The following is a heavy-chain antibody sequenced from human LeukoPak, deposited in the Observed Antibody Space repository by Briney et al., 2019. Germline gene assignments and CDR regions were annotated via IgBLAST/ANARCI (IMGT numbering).Heavy chain of an antibody. CDR2: INHSGST. Sequence: PSETLSLTCAVYGGSFSGYYWSWIRQPPGKGLEWIGEINHSGSTNYNPSLKSRVTISVDTSKNQFSLKLSSVTAADTAVYYCARGRLRWPQSYYYYMDVWGKGTTVTVSS. J-gene: IGHJ6*03. V-gene: IGHV4-34*01. CDR1: GGSFSGYY. D-gene: IGHD5-24*01. CDR3: ARGRLRWPQSYYYYMDV.